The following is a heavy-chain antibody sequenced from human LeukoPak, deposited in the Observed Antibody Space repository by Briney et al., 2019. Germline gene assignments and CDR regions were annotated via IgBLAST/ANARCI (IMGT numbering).Heavy chain of an antibody. D-gene: IGHD2-2*01. CDR3: ARETHIVVVPARGRGPNWFDP. CDR1: GFTFSSYS. V-gene: IGHV3-48*04. J-gene: IGHJ5*02. CDR2: ISSSSSTI. Sequence: GGSLRLSCAASGFTFSSYSMNWVRQAPGKGLEWVSSISSSSSTIYYADSVKGRFTISRDNAKNTLYLQMNSLRAEDTAVYYCARETHIVVVPARGRGPNWFDPWGQGTLVTVSS.